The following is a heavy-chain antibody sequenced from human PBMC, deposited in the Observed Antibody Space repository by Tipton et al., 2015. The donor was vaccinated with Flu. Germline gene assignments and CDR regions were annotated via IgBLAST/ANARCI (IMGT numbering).Heavy chain of an antibody. CDR2: INPNSGGT. D-gene: IGHD3-22*01. J-gene: IGHJ4*02. CDR3: ARDFDYYDSSGYREYDY. V-gene: IGHV1-2*02. Sequence: QLVQSGPEVKKPGASVKVSCKASGYTFTGYYMHWVRQAPGQGLEWMGWINPNSGGTNYAQKFQGRVTMTRDTSISTAYMELSRLRSDDTAVYYCARDFDYYDSSGYREYDYWGQGTLVTVSS. CDR1: GYTFTGYY.